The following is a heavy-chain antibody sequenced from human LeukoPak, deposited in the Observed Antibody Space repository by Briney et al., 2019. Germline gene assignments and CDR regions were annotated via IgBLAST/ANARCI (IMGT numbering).Heavy chain of an antibody. J-gene: IGHJ4*02. CDR2: IIPIFGTA. CDR3: ARGYGDILTGTLREIDY. V-gene: IGHV1-69*13. CDR1: GGTFSSYA. Sequence: SVKVSCKASGGTFSSYAISWVRQAPGQGLEWMGGIIPIFGTANYAQKFQGRVTITADESTSTAYMELGSLRSEDAAVYYCARGYGDILTGTLREIDYWGQGTLVTVSS. D-gene: IGHD3-9*01.